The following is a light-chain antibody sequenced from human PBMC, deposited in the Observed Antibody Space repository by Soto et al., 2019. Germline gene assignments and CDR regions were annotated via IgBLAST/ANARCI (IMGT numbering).Light chain of an antibody. V-gene: IGKV1-33*01. Sequence: IQMTQSPSSLSASVGDRVTITCRASQDISNYLNWYQQKPGKAPKLLIYDASNLETGVPSRFSGSGSGTDFTFTISSLQPEDIATYYCQQYDNLPLGFGPGTKVDIK. J-gene: IGKJ3*01. CDR2: DAS. CDR3: QQYDNLPLG. CDR1: QDISNY.